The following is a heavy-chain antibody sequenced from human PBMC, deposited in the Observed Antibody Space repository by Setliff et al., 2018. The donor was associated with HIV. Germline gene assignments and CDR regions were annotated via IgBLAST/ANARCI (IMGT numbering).Heavy chain of an antibody. CDR2: IIPFLGVR. CDR3: ARGTNYYDSHSFPKYYYNAMDV. J-gene: IGHJ6*02. CDR1: GGSFSKYL. V-gene: IGHV1-69*10. Sequence: SVKVSCKTSGGSFSKYLFTWVRQAPGQGLEWMGGIIPFLGVRDYAQKFQGRVTITADESTRTGYMELRSLQSEDTAVYYCARGTNYYDSHSFPKYYYNAMDVWGQGTTVTVSS. D-gene: IGHD3-10*01.